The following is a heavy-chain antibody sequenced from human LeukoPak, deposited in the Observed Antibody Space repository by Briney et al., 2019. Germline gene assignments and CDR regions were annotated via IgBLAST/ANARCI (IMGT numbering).Heavy chain of an antibody. CDR3: AKEDHIVVVVAATPWSYFDY. CDR2: ISGSGGST. CDR1: GFTFSNYA. D-gene: IGHD2-15*01. J-gene: IGHJ4*02. Sequence: GGSLRLSCAASGFTFSNYAMSWVRQAPGKGLEWVSAISGSGGSTYYADSVKGRFTISRDNSKNTLYLQMNSLRAEDTAVYYCAKEDHIVVVVAATPWSYFDYWGQGTLVTVSS. V-gene: IGHV3-23*01.